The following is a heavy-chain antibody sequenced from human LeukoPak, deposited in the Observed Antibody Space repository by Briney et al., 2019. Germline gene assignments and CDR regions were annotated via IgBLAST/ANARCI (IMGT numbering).Heavy chain of an antibody. J-gene: IGHJ4*02. CDR1: GYTFTSYD. CDR3: ARFDSSDQTYYFDY. Sequence: ASVKVSCKASGYTFTSYDINWVRQATGQGLEWMGWMNPNSGNTGYAQKFQGRVTMTRNTSISTAYMELSSLRSEDTAVYYCARFDSSDQTYYFDYWGQGTLVTVSS. CDR2: MNPNSGNT. V-gene: IGHV1-8*01. D-gene: IGHD3-22*01.